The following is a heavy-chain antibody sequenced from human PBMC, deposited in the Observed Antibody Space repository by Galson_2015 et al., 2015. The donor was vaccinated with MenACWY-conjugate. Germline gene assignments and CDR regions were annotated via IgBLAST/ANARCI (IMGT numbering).Heavy chain of an antibody. Sequence: SLRLSCAASGFTFSSYSMNWVRQAPGKGLEWVSYISSSSTIYYADSVKGRFTISRDNAKNSLYLQMNSLRAEDTAVYYCARDPYYYDSSGYYFSGAFDIWGQGTMVTVSS. V-gene: IGHV3-48*04. D-gene: IGHD3-22*01. CDR2: ISSSSTI. J-gene: IGHJ3*02. CDR3: ARDPYYYDSSGYYFSGAFDI. CDR1: GFTFSSYS.